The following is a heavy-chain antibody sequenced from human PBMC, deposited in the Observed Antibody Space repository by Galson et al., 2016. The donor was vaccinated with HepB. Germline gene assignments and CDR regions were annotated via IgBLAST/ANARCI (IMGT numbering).Heavy chain of an antibody. CDR1: GFRVSAHH. Sequence: SLRLSCAVSGFRVSAHHVGRFRQAPGKGLECVSVLYGGGGTYHTDSVKGRFSVSRDNSKNIVYLQMNSLRADDTAVYYCVGYGGNSVWGQGTLVTVSS. CDR2: LYGGGGT. V-gene: IGHV3-53*01. CDR3: VGYGGNSV. J-gene: IGHJ4*02. D-gene: IGHD4-23*01.